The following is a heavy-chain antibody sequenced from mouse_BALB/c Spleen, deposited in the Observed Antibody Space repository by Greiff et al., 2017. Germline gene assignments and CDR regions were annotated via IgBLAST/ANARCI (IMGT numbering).Heavy chain of an antibody. V-gene: IGHV5-12-2*01. CDR1: GFTFSSYT. CDR3: ARKLGRDWYFDV. J-gene: IGHJ1*01. Sequence: DVKLVESGGGLVQPGGSLKLSCVASGFTFSSYTMSWVRQTPEKRLEWVAYISNGGGSTYYPDTVKGRFTISRDNAKNTLYLQMSSLKSEDTAMYYCARKLGRDWYFDVWGAGTTVTVSS. D-gene: IGHD4-1*01. CDR2: ISNGGGST.